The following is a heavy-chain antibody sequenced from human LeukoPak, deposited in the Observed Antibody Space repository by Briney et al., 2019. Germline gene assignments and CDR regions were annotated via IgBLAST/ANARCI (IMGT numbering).Heavy chain of an antibody. Sequence: GGSLRLSCAASGFTFSSYSMNWVRQAPGKGLEWVSSISSSSSYIYYADSVKGRFTISRDNAKNSLYLQINSLRAEDTAVYYCARELAEHGMDVWGQGTTVTVSS. CDR1: GFTFSSYS. J-gene: IGHJ6*02. CDR2: ISSSSSYI. CDR3: ARELAEHGMDV. D-gene: IGHD3-3*02. V-gene: IGHV3-21*01.